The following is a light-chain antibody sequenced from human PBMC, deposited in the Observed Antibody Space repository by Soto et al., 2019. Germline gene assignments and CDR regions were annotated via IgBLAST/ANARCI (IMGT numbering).Light chain of an antibody. V-gene: IGKV3D-15*01. CDR3: EQYNNGPFS. CDR2: GAS. CDR1: QSVSNN. J-gene: IGKJ5*01. Sequence: EIVMTQSPATLSMSPGERATLSCRASQSVSNNYLAWYQQKPGQAPRLLIYGASNRATGIPDRFSGTGSETGFALTISGLESEDSAVYLCEQYNNGPFSCGQGTRLEIK.